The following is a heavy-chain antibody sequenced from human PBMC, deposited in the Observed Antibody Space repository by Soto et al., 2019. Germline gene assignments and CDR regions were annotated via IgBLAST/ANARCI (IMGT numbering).Heavy chain of an antibody. J-gene: IGHJ4*02. CDR2: ISYDGSNK. Sequence: PGGSLRLSCAASGSPFSRYAMHWVRQAPGKGLEWVAVISYDGSNKYYADSVKGRFTISRDDSKNTLSLQMNSLRGEDTALYYCARARGYSYATPDYWGQGTLVTVSS. CDR3: ARARGYSYATPDY. V-gene: IGHV3-30-3*01. D-gene: IGHD5-18*01. CDR1: GSPFSRYA.